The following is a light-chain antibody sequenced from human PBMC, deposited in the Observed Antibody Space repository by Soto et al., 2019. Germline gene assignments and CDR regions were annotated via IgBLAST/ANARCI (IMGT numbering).Light chain of an antibody. Sequence: QSVLTQPASVSGSPGQSITISCTGTSSDVGGYNYVSWYQQHPGKAPKLMIYEVSNRPSGVSNRFSGSKSGNTASLTISGLQAEDEAYYYCSSYTSSSTLVFGTGTNVTVL. CDR2: EVS. V-gene: IGLV2-14*01. CDR1: SSDVGGYNY. J-gene: IGLJ1*01. CDR3: SSYTSSSTLV.